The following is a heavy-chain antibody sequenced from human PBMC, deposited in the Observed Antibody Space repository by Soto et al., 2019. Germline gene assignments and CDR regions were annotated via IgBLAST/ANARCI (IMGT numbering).Heavy chain of an antibody. CDR1: GYTFTSYG. V-gene: IGHV1-18*01. CDR3: SRDCAAAGPFDY. J-gene: IGHJ4*02. D-gene: IGHD6-13*01. Sequence: QVQLVQSGAEVKKPGASVKVSCKASGYTFTSYGISWVRQAPGQGIEWMGWISAYNDNTNYAQKLQGRVTMTTDTSTSTAYRELRSLRSAVTDVYYCSRDCAAAGPFDYWGQGTLVTVSA. CDR2: ISAYNDNT.